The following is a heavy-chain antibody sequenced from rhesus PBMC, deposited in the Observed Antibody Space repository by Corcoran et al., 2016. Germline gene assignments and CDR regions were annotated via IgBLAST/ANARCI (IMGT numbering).Heavy chain of an antibody. CDR2: FEGNSEST. Sequence: QVKLQQWGEGLMKPSETLSLTCAVYGGAITGDYWSWIRTPPGKGVEWIGKFEGNSESTNYNHSRKNRVFISKDTSKNQFVLKLRAVTAADTAVYYCASSGGYGLDAWGQGVVVTVSS. V-gene: IGHV4-73*01. CDR3: ASSGGYGLDA. J-gene: IGHJ6*01. D-gene: IGHD6-31*01. CDR1: GGAITGDY.